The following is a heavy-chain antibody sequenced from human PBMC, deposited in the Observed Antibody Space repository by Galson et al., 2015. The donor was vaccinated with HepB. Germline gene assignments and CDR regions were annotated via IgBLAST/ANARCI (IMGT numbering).Heavy chain of an antibody. V-gene: IGHV5-10-1*01. J-gene: IGHJ5*02. Sequence: QSGAEVKKPGESLRISCKGSGYSFTSYWISWVRQMPGKGLEWMGRIDPSDSYTNYSPSFQGHVTISADKSISTAYLQWSSLKASDTAMYYCARTGGEGLSWGTVTTNNWFDPWGQGTLVTVSS. CDR2: IDPSDSYT. CDR3: ARTGGEGLSWGTVTTNNWFDP. D-gene: IGHD4-17*01. CDR1: GYSFTSYW.